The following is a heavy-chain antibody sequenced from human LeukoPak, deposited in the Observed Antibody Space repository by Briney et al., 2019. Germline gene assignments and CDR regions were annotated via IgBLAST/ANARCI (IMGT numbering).Heavy chain of an antibody. CDR3: ARGSCSGGSCYEYDAFDI. Sequence: SETLSLTCTVSGGSISSSSYYWGWLRQPPGKGLEWIGSIYYSGSTYYNPSLKSRVTISVDTSKNQFSLKLSSVTAADTAVYYCARGSCSGGSCYEYDAFDIWGQGTMVTVSS. J-gene: IGHJ3*02. CDR1: GGSISSSSYY. D-gene: IGHD2-15*01. CDR2: IYYSGST. V-gene: IGHV4-39*07.